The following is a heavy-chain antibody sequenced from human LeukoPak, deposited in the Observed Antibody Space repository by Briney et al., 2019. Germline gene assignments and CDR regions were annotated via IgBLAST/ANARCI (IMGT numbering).Heavy chain of an antibody. J-gene: IGHJ4*02. V-gene: IGHV3-72*01. D-gene: IGHD5-12*01. CDR1: GFTFSDHY. CDR3: ARVLGYSGYDLAY. Sequence: GGSLRLSCAASGFTFSDHYMDWVRQAPGKGLEWVGRTRNKANSYATEYAASVKGRFTISRDDSKNSLYLQMNSLKTEDTAVYYCARVLGYSGYDLAYWGQGTLVTVSS. CDR2: TRNKANSYAT.